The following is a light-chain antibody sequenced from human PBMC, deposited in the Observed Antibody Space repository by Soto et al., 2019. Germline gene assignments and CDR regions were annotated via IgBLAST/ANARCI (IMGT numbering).Light chain of an antibody. Sequence: QSALTQPRSVSGSPGQSVTISCTGNSSDVGGSNYVSWYQQHPGKAPKLMIYDVSKRPSGVPDRFSGSKSGNTASLTISGLQAEDEADYYCCSYAGSYTLVFGGRTKLTVL. V-gene: IGLV2-11*01. CDR2: DVS. CDR1: SSDVGGSNY. J-gene: IGLJ2*01. CDR3: CSYAGSYTLV.